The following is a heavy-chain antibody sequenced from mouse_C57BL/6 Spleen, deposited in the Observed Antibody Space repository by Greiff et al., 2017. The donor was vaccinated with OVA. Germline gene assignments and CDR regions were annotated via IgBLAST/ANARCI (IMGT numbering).Heavy chain of an antibody. CDR2: IDPNSGGT. Sequence: VQLQQPGAELVKPGASVKLSCKASGYTFTSYWMHWVKQRPGRGLEWIGRIDPNSGGTKYNEKFKSKATLTVDKPSSTAYMQVSSLTSEDSAVYYGARGWDSSHWYFDVWGTGTTVTVSS. D-gene: IGHD3-3*01. J-gene: IGHJ1*03. CDR1: GYTFTSYW. V-gene: IGHV1-72*01. CDR3: ARGWDSSHWYFDV.